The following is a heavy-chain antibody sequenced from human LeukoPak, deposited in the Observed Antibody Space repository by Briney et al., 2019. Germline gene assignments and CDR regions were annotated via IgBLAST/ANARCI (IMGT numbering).Heavy chain of an antibody. CDR3: ARQGGSYADDY. V-gene: IGHV1-69*06. CDR2: IIPIFGTA. D-gene: IGHD1-26*01. CDR1: GYTFTGYY. Sequence: ASVKVSCKASGYTFTGYYMHWVRQAPGQGLEWMGGIIPIFGTANYAQKFQGRVTITADKSTSTAYMELSSLRSEDTAVYYCARQGGSYADDYWGQGTLVTVSS. J-gene: IGHJ4*02.